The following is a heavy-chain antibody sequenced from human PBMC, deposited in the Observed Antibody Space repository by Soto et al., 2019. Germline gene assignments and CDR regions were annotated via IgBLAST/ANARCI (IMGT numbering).Heavy chain of an antibody. V-gene: IGHV1-69*13. CDR3: ARDSYADGWFDP. D-gene: IGHD3-16*01. CDR1: GGTFSSYA. Sequence: SVKVSCKASGGTFSSYAISWVRQAPGQGLEWMGGIIPIFGTANYAQKFQGRVTITADESTSTAYMELSSLRSEDTAVYYCARDSYADGWFDPWGQGTLVTVSS. J-gene: IGHJ5*02. CDR2: IIPIFGTA.